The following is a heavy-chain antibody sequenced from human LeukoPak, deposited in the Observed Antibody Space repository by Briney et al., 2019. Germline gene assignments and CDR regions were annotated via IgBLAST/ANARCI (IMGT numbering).Heavy chain of an antibody. D-gene: IGHD1-7*01. J-gene: IGHJ4*02. CDR2: IRYDGSNK. Sequence: GGSLRLSCAASGFTFSSYGMHWVRQAPGKGLEWVAFIRYDGSNKYYADSVKGRFTISRDNSKNTLYLQVNSLRAEDTAVYYCASSFTITGTTGFDYWGQGTLVTVSS. CDR3: ASSFTITGTTGFDY. V-gene: IGHV3-30*02. CDR1: GFTFSSYG.